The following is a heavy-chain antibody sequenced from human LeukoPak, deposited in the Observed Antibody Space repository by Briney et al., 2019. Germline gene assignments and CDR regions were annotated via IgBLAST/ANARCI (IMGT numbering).Heavy chain of an antibody. D-gene: IGHD3-22*01. CDR2: ISGSGGST. V-gene: IGHV3-23*01. Sequence: GGSLRLSCAASGFTFSSYAMSWVRQAPGKGLEWVPAISGSGGSTYYADSVKGRFTISRDNSKNTLYLQMNSLRAEDTAVYYCAKAVYYDTDYYYMDVWGKGTTVTVSS. CDR3: AKAVYYDTDYYYMDV. J-gene: IGHJ6*03. CDR1: GFTFSSYA.